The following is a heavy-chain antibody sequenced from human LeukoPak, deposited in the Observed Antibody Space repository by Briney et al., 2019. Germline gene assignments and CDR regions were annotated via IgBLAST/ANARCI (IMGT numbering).Heavy chain of an antibody. CDR1: GGTFSSYA. Sequence: GASVKVSCKASGGTFSSYAISWVRQAPGQGLEWMGGIIPIFGSANYAQKFQGRVTITTDESTSTAYMELSSLRSEDTAVYYCATGGPMVRGVTHDYWGQGTLVTVSS. V-gene: IGHV1-69*05. CDR2: IIPIFGSA. D-gene: IGHD3-10*01. CDR3: ATGGPMVRGVTHDY. J-gene: IGHJ4*02.